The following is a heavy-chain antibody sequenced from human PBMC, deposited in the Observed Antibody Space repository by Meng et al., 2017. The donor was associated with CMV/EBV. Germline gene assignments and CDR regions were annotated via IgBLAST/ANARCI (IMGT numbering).Heavy chain of an antibody. CDR2: IYYSGST. D-gene: IGHD3-16*01. V-gene: IGHV4-59*01. CDR3: ARVIKRLRYYGMDV. J-gene: IGHJ6*02. CDR1: GGSISSYY. Sequence: SETLSLTCTVSGGSISSYYWSWIRHPPGKGLEWIGYIYYSGSTNYNPSLKSRVTISVDTSTNQFSLKLSSVTAADTAVYYCARVIKRLRYYGMDVWGQGTTVTVSS.